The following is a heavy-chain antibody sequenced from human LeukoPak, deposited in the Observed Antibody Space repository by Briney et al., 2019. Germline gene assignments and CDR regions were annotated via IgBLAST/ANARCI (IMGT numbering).Heavy chain of an antibody. CDR3: ARAEQWLVPDAFDI. CDR1: GGSFSGYY. CDR2: INHSGST. Sequence: SETLSLTCAVYGGSFSGYYWSWIRQPPGKGLEWIGEINHSGSTNYNPSLKSRVTISVDMSKNQFSLKLSSVTAADTAVYYRARAEQWLVPDAFDIWGQGTMVTVSS. J-gene: IGHJ3*02. V-gene: IGHV4-34*01. D-gene: IGHD6-19*01.